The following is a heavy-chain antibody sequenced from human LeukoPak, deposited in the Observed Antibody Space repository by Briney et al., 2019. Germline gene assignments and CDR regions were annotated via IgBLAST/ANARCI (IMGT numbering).Heavy chain of an antibody. D-gene: IGHD3-9*01. CDR2: IYYSGST. CDR1: GGSISSYY. Sequence: SETLSLTCTVSGGSISSYYWSWIRQPPGKGLEWIGYIYYSGSTNYNPSLKSRVTISVDTSKNQFSLKLSSVTAADTAVYYCARVSSDILSIDYWGQGTLVTVSP. J-gene: IGHJ4*02. V-gene: IGHV4-59*01. CDR3: ARVSSDILSIDY.